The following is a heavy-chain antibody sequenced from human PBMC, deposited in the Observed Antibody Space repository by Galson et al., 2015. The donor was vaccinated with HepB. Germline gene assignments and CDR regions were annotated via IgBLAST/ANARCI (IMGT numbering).Heavy chain of an antibody. V-gene: IGHV1-69*13. CDR2: IIPIFGTA. CDR1: GGTFSSYA. D-gene: IGHD2-8*01. CDR3: ARVPDCTNGVCYP. J-gene: IGHJ4*02. Sequence: SVKVSCKASGGTFSSYAISWVRQAPGQGLEWMGGIIPIFGTANYAQKFQGRVTITADESTSTAYMELSSLRSEDTAVYYCARVPDCTNGVCYPWGQGTLVTVSS.